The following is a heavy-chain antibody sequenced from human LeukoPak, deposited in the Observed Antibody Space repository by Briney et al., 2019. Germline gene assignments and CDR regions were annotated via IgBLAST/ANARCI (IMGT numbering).Heavy chain of an antibody. D-gene: IGHD5-24*01. CDR2: IYYSGST. CDR3: ARHKGWLQLGSLDY. CDR1: GGSFSGYY. Sequence: PSETLSLTCAVYGGSFSGYYWSWIRQPPGKGLEWIGSIYYSGSTYYNPSLKSRVTISVDTSKNQFSLKLSSVTAADTAVYYCARHKGWLQLGSLDYWGQGTLVTVSS. V-gene: IGHV4-34*01. J-gene: IGHJ4*02.